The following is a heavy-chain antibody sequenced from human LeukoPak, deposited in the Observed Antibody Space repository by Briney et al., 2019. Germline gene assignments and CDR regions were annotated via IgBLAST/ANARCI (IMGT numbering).Heavy chain of an antibody. CDR3: ARADRLHGGPYLVGP. CDR1: GYSFTDYY. Sequence: GASVKVSCKTSGYSFTDYYMHWVRQAPGQGLEWMGWINPNSGGTSSARKFQGRVTMTRDTSITTVYMEVRWLTSDDTAIYYCARADRLHGGPYLVGPWGQGTLVTVSS. CDR2: INPNSGGT. D-gene: IGHD3-16*01. J-gene: IGHJ5*02. V-gene: IGHV1-2*02.